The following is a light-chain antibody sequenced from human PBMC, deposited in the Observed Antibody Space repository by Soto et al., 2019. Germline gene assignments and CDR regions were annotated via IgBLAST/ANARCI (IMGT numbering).Light chain of an antibody. V-gene: IGKV1-5*03. J-gene: IGKJ1*01. CDR2: KAS. Sequence: IQMTQSPSTLSGSAGDSVTMTCRTSQPLXSRVVWSQQQPGKAPKFLTVKASTLKRGVPSRLSGSGSVTEFTLTISSLQPYDFANYYFQHYKSDSEAFGQGTKVDI. CDR3: QHYKSDSEA. CDR1: QPLXSR.